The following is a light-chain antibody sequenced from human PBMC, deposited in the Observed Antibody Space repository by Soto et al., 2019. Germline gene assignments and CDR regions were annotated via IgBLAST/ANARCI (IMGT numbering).Light chain of an antibody. J-gene: IGLJ2*01. CDR3: CSYAGNTTFK. V-gene: IGLV2-23*02. CDR1: GNDIGAYDY. CDR2: AVS. Sequence: QSVLTQPTSVSGSPGQSIAIPCTGNGNDIGAYDYVSWYQQHPGKAPRLIIYAVSKRPSGISDRFSGSKSGSTASLTISGLQPEDEADYHCCSYAGNTTFKFGGGTKLTVL.